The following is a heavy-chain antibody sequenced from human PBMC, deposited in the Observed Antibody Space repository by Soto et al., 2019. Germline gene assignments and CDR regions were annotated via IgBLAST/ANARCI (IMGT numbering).Heavy chain of an antibody. CDR1: GNTFISSG. Sequence: QLVQAGAEVKKPGSSVKVSCKAFGNTFISSGLCWVRQAPGQGLEWMGWIATHNDNTNYAQQFQGRVTFTTDTSTSTAYMELRSLTSDDTAIYYCARVYRSGWKGWGYCGQGTLVTVSS. J-gene: IGHJ4*02. V-gene: IGHV1-18*01. D-gene: IGHD6-19*01. CDR3: ARVYRSGWKGWGY. CDR2: IATHNDNT.